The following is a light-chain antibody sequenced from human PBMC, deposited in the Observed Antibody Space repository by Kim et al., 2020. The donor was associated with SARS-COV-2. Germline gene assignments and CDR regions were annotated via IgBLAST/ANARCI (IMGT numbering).Light chain of an antibody. Sequence: AAVGDRVTITCRTSQSISTHLNWYQQKPGKAPDLLIYAASSLVSGVPSRFSGTRSGTDFTLTISSLQPEDFATYYCQQTYSTPATFGQGTKVDIK. CDR3: QQTYSTPAT. CDR2: AAS. J-gene: IGKJ1*01. CDR1: QSISTH. V-gene: IGKV1-39*01.